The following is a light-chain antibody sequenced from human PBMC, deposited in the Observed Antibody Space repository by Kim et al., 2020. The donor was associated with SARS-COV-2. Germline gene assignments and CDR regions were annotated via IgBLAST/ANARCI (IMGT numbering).Light chain of an antibody. CDR2: DVS. CDR3: CSYAGSYTYV. Sequence: QSALTQPRSVSGSPGQSVTISYTGTSSDVGGYSYVSWYQQHPGKAPKLMIYDVSKRPSGVPDHFSGSKSGNTASLTISGLQAEDEADYYCCSYAGSYTYVFGTGTKVTVL. CDR1: SSDVGGYSY. J-gene: IGLJ1*01. V-gene: IGLV2-11*01.